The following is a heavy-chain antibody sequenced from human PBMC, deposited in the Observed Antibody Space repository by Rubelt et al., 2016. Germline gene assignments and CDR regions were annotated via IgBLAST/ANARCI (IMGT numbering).Heavy chain of an antibody. CDR2: ISAYNGNT. J-gene: IGHJ5*02. Sequence: VQLVQSGAEVKKPGASVKVSCKASGYTFTSYGISWVRQAPGQGLEWMGWISAYNGNTNYAQKLQGRVTMTTDTSTSTAYMELRSLRSDDTAVYYCARDYGCSSTSCYMGWFDPWGQGTLVTVSS. D-gene: IGHD2-2*02. CDR1: GYTFTSYG. V-gene: IGHV1-18*01. CDR3: ARDYGCSSTSCYMGWFDP.